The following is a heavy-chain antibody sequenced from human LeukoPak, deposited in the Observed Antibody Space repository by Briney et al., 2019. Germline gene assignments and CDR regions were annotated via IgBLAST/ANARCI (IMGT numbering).Heavy chain of an antibody. Sequence: ASVKVSCKASEYTFTGYYMHWVRQAPGQGLEWMGWIDPNSGGTNYAQKFQGRVTMTRDTSISTAYMELSRLRSDDTAVCYCARGRGAVPAANFNWFDPWGQGTLVTVSS. CDR3: ARGRGAVPAANFNWFDP. V-gene: IGHV1-2*02. CDR1: EYTFTGYY. CDR2: IDPNSGGT. J-gene: IGHJ5*02. D-gene: IGHD2-2*01.